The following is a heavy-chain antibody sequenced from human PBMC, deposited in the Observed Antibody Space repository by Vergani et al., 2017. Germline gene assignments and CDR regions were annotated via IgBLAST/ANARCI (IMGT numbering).Heavy chain of an antibody. Sequence: QVQLVESGGGVVQRGGSLRLSCATSGFTLSNYDMQCIHQGPGKGLEFVAFIQFDVSNQYYANSVKGRFTLSRDISKNTLYLQMNSLRTDDTATYYCAKHFRGWGIDYWGQGTQVIVSS. V-gene: IGHV3-30*02. CDR2: IQFDVSNQ. CDR1: GFTLSNYD. J-gene: IGHJ4*02. CDR3: AKHFRGWGIDY. D-gene: IGHD3-16*01.